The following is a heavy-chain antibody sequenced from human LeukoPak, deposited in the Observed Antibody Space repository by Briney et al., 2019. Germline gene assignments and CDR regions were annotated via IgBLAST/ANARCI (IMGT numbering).Heavy chain of an antibody. CDR2: INHSGST. J-gene: IGHJ4*02. Sequence: SETLSLTCTVSGDSISSYSWSWLRQPPGKGLEWIGEINHSGSTNYNPSLKSRVTISVDTSKNQFSLKLSSVTAADTAVYYCAVGSGSYYNVVLNYFDYWGQGTLVTVSS. D-gene: IGHD3-10*01. V-gene: IGHV4-34*01. CDR3: AVGSGSYYNVVLNYFDY. CDR1: GDSISSYS.